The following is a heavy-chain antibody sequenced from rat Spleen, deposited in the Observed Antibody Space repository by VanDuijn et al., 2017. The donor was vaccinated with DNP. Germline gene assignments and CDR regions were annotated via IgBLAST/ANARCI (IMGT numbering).Heavy chain of an antibody. CDR3: ARSRLDY. CDR2: ISTSGGST. CDR1: GFTFSNYD. V-gene: IGHV5-25*01. Sequence: EVQLVESGGGLVQPGRSLKLSCAASGFTFSNYDMAWVRQAPTKGLEWVASISTSGGSTYYRDSVKGRFTVSRDNAKSTLYLQMDSLRSEDTATYYCARSRLDYWGQGVMVTVSS. J-gene: IGHJ2*01.